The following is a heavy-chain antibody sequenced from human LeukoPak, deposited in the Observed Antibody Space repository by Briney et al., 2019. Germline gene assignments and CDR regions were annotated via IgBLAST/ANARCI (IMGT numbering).Heavy chain of an antibody. D-gene: IGHD6-13*01. Sequence: SETLSLTCAVYGGSFSGYYWSWICQPPGKGLEWIGEINHSGSTNYNPSLKSRVTISVDTSKSQFSLKLSSVTAADTAVYYCARSAYSSSWYSFDYWGQGTLVTVSS. CDR3: ARSAYSSSWYSFDY. J-gene: IGHJ4*02. V-gene: IGHV4-34*01. CDR1: GGSFSGYY. CDR2: INHSGST.